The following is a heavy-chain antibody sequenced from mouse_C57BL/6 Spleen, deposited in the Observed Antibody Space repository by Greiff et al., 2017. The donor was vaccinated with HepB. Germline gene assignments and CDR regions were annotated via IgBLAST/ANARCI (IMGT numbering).Heavy chain of an antibody. J-gene: IGHJ4*01. CDR1: GFTFSDYY. Sequence: EVQLVESEGGLVQPGSSMKLSCTASGFTFSDYYMAWVRQVPEKGLEWVANINYDGSSTYYLDSLKSRFIISRDNAKNILYLQMSSLKSEDTATYYCARVGDLLRKAMDYWGQRTSVTVSS. D-gene: IGHD1-1*01. CDR3: ARVGDLLRKAMDY. CDR2: INYDGSST. V-gene: IGHV5-16*01.